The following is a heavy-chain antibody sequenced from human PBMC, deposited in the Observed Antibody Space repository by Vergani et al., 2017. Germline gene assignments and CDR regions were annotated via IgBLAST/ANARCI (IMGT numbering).Heavy chain of an antibody. CDR2: IRYDGSNK. Sequence: QVQLVESGGGVVQPGGSLRLSCAASGFTFSSYGMHWVRQAPGKGLEWVAFIRYDGSNKYYADSVKGRFTISRDNSKNTLYLQMNSLRAEDTAVYYCARSRYDSSGFSTIFRYWGQGTRVTVS. CDR1: GFTFSSYG. J-gene: IGHJ4*02. V-gene: IGHV3-30*02. CDR3: ARSRYDSSGFSTIFRY. D-gene: IGHD3-22*01.